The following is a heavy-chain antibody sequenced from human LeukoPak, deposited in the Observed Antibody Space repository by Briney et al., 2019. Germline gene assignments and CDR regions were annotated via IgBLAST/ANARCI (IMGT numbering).Heavy chain of an antibody. J-gene: IGHJ4*02. CDR3: ANFDGTSGWYSYFDY. D-gene: IGHD6-19*01. CDR2: LSSSGDTT. CDR1: GFTFRRYA. V-gene: IGHV3-23*01. Sequence: AGSLRLSCAASGFTFRRYAMTWVRQAPGKGLEWVSVLSSSGDTTFYADSVKGRFTISRDNSKNTLYLQMNSLRAEDTAVYYCANFDGTSGWYSYFDYWGQGTLVTVSS.